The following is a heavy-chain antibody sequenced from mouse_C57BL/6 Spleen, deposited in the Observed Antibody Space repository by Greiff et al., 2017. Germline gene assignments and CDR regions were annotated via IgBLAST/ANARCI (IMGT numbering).Heavy chain of an antibody. CDR1: GYTFTDYY. V-gene: IGHV1-19*01. CDR3: ARRGGNSWYFDV. J-gene: IGHJ1*03. Sequence: VQLQQSGPVLVKPGASVKMSCKASGYTFTDYYMNWVKQSHGKSLEWIGVINPYNGGTSYNQKFKGKATLTVDKSSSTAYMELNSLTSEDSAVYYCARRGGNSWYFDVWGTGTTVTVSS. CDR2: INPYNGGT. D-gene: IGHD2-1*01.